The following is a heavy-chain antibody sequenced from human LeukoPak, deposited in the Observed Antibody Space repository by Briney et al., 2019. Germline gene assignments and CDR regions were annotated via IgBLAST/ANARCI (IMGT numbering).Heavy chain of an antibody. J-gene: IGHJ6*03. D-gene: IGHD2-2*01. CDR3: ARSIRCSSTSCPRNYYYYMDV. CDR2: IYTSGST. V-gene: IGHV4-4*07. CDR1: GGSISSYY. Sequence: PSETLSLTCTVSGGSISSYYWSWIRQPAGKGLEWIGRIYTSGSTNYNPSLKSRVTMSVDTSENQFSLKLSSVTAADTAVYYCARSIRCSSTSCPRNYYYYMDVWGKGTTVTISS.